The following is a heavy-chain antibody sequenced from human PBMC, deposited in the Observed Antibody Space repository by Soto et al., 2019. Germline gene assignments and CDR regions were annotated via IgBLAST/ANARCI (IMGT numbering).Heavy chain of an antibody. CDR2: ISSSSSTI. V-gene: IGHV3-48*02. D-gene: IGHD3-3*01. CDR3: ARVIWSGHLTRYL. Sequence: EVQVVESGGGLVQPGGSLRLSCAASGFTFSSNSMNWVRQAPGKGLEWISYISSSSSTIYADSVKGRFTISRDNAKNSLYLQMNSLRDEDTAVYYCARVIWSGHLTRYLWGQGTLVTVSS. CDR1: GFTFSSNS. J-gene: IGHJ5*02.